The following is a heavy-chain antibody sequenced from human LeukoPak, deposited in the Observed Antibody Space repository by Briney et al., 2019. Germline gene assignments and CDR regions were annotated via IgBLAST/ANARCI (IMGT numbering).Heavy chain of an antibody. D-gene: IGHD2-2*01. V-gene: IGHV4-59*01. CDR1: GGSISSYY. CDR3: ARGAGIVVVPVAASSYAFDI. CDR2: IYYSGST. J-gene: IGHJ3*02. Sequence: SETLSLTCTVSGGSISSYYWSWIRQPPGKGLEWIGYIYYSGSTNYNPSLKSRVTISVDTSKNQFSLKLSSVTAADTAVYYCARGAGIVVVPVAASSYAFDIWGQGTMVTVSS.